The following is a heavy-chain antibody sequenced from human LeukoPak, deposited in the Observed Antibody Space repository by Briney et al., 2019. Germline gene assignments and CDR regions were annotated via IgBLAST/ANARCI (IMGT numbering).Heavy chain of an antibody. CDR2: IIPIFGTA. D-gene: IGHD3-9*01. CDR3: ARDHDILTGYLDY. V-gene: IGHV1-69*05. CDR1: GGTFSSYA. Sequence: SSVKVSCKASGGTFSSYAISWVRQAPGQGLEWMGGIIPIFGTASYAQKFQGRVTITTDESTSTAYMELSSLRSEDTAVYYCARDHDILTGYLDYWGQGTLVTVSS. J-gene: IGHJ4*02.